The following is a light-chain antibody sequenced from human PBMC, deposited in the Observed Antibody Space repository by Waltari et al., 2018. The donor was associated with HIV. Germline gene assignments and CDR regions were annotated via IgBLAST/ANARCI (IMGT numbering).Light chain of an antibody. Sequence: SVLTQPPSASGSPGQSVTISCTGTSSDVGGYNYVSWYQQHPDKAPKLMIYEVTKRPSGVPDRFSGSKSGNTASLTISGLQAEDEADYYCSSYAGSNTFVFGTGTKVTVL. J-gene: IGLJ1*01. CDR1: SSDVGGYNY. V-gene: IGLV2-8*01. CDR3: SSYAGSNTFV. CDR2: EVT.